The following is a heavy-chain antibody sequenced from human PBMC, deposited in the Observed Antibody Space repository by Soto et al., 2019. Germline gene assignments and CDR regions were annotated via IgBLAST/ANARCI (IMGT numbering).Heavy chain of an antibody. D-gene: IGHD3-16*02. CDR1: GGSDSSGGYS. V-gene: IGHV4-30-2*06. J-gene: IGHJ5*02. CDR3: TGGVLA. Sequence: QVQLQESASRVVRPSQTLSVTCSVSGGSDSSGGYSWSWIRQSPGKGLEWIGFISHSGSPDYNPSLKRRVTISVDKAKNQISLELSSVTAADTAVYYCTGGVLAWGPGTLVTVSS. CDR2: ISHSGSP.